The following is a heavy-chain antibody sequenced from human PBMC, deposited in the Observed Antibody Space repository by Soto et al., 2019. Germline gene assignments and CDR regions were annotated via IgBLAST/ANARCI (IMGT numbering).Heavy chain of an antibody. Sequence: SETLSLTCTVSGGSISSYYWSWIRQPPGKGLEWIGYIYYSGSTNYNPSLKSRVTISVDTSKNQFSLKLSSVTAADTAVYYFARMGREYSGYDPQYYFDYWGQGTLVTVSS. V-gene: IGHV4-59*08. D-gene: IGHD5-12*01. CDR1: GGSISSYY. J-gene: IGHJ4*02. CDR3: ARMGREYSGYDPQYYFDY. CDR2: IYYSGST.